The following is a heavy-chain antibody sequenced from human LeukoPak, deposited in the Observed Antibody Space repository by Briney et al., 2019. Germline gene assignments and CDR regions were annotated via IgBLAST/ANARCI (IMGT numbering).Heavy chain of an antibody. CDR2: IHYSGST. CDR3: ARADDYGDYEWEVFDY. Sequence: PSETLSLTCTVSGGSISSSSYYWGWIRQPPGKGLEWLGSIHYSGSTNYNPSLKSRVTISVDTSKNQVSLKLSSVTAADTAVYYCARADDYGDYEWEVFDYWGQGTLVTVSS. J-gene: IGHJ4*02. V-gene: IGHV4-39*07. CDR1: GGSISSSSYY. D-gene: IGHD4-17*01.